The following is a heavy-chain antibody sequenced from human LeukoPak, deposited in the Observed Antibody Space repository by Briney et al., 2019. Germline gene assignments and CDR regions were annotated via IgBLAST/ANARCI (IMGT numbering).Heavy chain of an antibody. CDR3: ARHYGQNYCSGGSCYSYYYYGMDV. CDR1: GGSISSSSYY. Sequence: SETLSLTCTVSGGSISSSSYYWGWIRQPPGKGLEWIGSIYYSGSTYYNPSLKSRVTISVDTSNNQFSLKLSSVTAADTAVYYCARHYGQNYCSGGSCYSYYYYGMDVWGQGTTVTVSS. V-gene: IGHV4-39*01. J-gene: IGHJ6*02. D-gene: IGHD2-15*01. CDR2: IYYSGST.